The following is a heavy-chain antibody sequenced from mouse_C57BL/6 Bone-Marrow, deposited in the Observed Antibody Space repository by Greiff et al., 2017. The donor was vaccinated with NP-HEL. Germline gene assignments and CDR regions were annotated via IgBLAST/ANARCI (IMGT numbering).Heavy chain of an antibody. Sequence: EVQGVESGGDLVKPGGSLKLSCAASGFTFSSYGMSWVRQTPDQRLEWVATISSGGSYTYYPDSVKGRFTISRDNAKNTLYLQMSSLKSEDTAMYYCARHGIRRGFAYWGQGTLVTVSA. V-gene: IGHV5-6*01. CDR2: ISSGGSYT. J-gene: IGHJ3*01. CDR1: GFTFSSYG. D-gene: IGHD2-12*01. CDR3: ARHGIRRGFAY.